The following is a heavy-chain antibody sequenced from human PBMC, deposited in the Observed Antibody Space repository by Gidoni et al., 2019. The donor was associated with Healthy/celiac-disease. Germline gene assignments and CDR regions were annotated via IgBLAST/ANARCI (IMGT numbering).Heavy chain of an antibody. Sequence: QVQLVESGGGVVQPGRSLRLSCAASGFTFSSYGMHWVRQAPGKGLEWVAVISYDVSNKYYADSVKGRFTISRDNSKNTLYLQMNSLRAEDTAVYYCAKEGVAYCGGDCYNYYYYGMDVWGQGTTVTVSS. CDR2: ISYDVSNK. J-gene: IGHJ6*02. D-gene: IGHD2-21*02. V-gene: IGHV3-30*18. CDR1: GFTFSSYG. CDR3: AKEGVAYCGGDCYNYYYYGMDV.